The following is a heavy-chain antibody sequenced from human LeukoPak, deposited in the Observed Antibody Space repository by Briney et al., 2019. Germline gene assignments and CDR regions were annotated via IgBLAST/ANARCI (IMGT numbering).Heavy chain of an antibody. CDR2: IYYSGST. CDR1: SGSISSYY. J-gene: IGHJ5*02. CDR3: ARHPLNHSGNIWYTFDP. Sequence: KASETLSLTCTVSSGSISSYYWSWIRQPPEKGLEWIGYIYYSGSTNNNPSLKSRVTISADTSKNQFSLKLNSVIAADTAVYYCARHPLNHSGNIWYTFDPWGQGTLVTVSS. D-gene: IGHD6-13*01. V-gene: IGHV4-59*08.